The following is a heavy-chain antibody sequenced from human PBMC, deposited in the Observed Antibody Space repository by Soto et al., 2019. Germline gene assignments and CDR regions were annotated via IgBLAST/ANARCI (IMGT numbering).Heavy chain of an antibody. V-gene: IGHV1-18*03. Sequence: QVQLVQSGAEVKKPGASVKVSCKASGYTFTNFGISWVRQAPGKGLEWMGWISAYNGNTNYAQNFQGRVTMTTDTSTSTANMKARRLRSDFLAVYYCARAGTPIDYWGQGTLVTLSS. J-gene: IGHJ4*02. CDR1: GYTFTNFG. D-gene: IGHD3-10*01. CDR3: ARAGTPIDY. CDR2: ISAYNGNT.